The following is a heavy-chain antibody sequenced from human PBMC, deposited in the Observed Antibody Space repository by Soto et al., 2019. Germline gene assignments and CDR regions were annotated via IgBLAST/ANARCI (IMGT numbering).Heavy chain of an antibody. D-gene: IGHD6-19*01. CDR2: ISGSGGST. CDR1: GFTFSSYA. J-gene: IGHJ4*02. Sequence: GGSLRLFCAASGFTFSSYAMSWVRQAPGKGLEWVSAISGSGGSTYYADSVKGRFTISRDNSKNTLYLQMNSLRAEDTAVYYCAKDTKGSRYSSAYWGQGTLVTVSS. CDR3: AKDTKGSRYSSAY. V-gene: IGHV3-23*01.